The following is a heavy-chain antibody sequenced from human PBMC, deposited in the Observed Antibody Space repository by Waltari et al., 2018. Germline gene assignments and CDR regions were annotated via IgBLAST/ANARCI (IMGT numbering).Heavy chain of an antibody. Sequence: QVQLVQSGAEVKKPGASVKVSCKVSGYTLTELSMHWVRQAPGKGLEWMGGFDPEDGEPIYAKKFQGRVTMTEDTSTDTAYMELSSLRSEDTAVYYCATFTRTYYYYGMDVWGQGTTVTVSS. CDR2: FDPEDGEP. V-gene: IGHV1-24*01. D-gene: IGHD3-10*01. CDR3: ATFTRTYYYYGMDV. CDR1: GYTLTELS. J-gene: IGHJ6*02.